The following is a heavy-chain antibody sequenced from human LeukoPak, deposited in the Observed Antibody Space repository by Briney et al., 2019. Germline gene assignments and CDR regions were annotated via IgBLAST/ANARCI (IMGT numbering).Heavy chain of an antibody. V-gene: IGHV3-23*01. Sequence: GGSLRLSCTVSGFTFSNYAMTWVRQAPGKGLEWVSSIRGSDGGTHYAGSVKGRFTISRDNSKNTLFLQMNSLRGEDTAICYCARDPNGDYIGAFDMGGPGTMVTVSS. J-gene: IGHJ3*02. CDR1: GFTFSNYA. D-gene: IGHD4-17*01. CDR2: IRGSDGGT. CDR3: ARDPNGDYIGAFDM.